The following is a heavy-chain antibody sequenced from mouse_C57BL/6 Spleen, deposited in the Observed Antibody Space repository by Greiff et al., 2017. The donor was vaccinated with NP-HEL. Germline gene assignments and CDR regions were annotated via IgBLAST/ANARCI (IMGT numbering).Heavy chain of an antibody. CDR1: GFSLTSYG. Sequence: QVQLKESGPGLVQPSQSLSITCTVSGFSLTSYGVHWVRQSPGKGLEWLGVIWRGGSTDYNAAFMSRLSITKDNSKSQVFFKMNSLQADDTAIYYCAKGDYGSSSYYAMDYWDQGTSVTVSS. CDR2: IWRGGST. CDR3: AKGDYGSSSYYAMDY. D-gene: IGHD1-1*01. V-gene: IGHV2-5*01. J-gene: IGHJ4*01.